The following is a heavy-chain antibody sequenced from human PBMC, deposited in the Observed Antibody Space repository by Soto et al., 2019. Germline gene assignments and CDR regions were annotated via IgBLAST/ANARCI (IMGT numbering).Heavy chain of an antibody. Sequence: EVQLVESGGGLVQPGGSLRLSCEASRGAFGDYWMHWVRQAPGTGLVWVSRINRDANDIIYADSVKGRFTASRDNAKNMVFLQMNSLRVEDTAVYYCARDVPQDWVVSWGQGTLVTVSS. CDR2: INRDANDI. V-gene: IGHV3-74*01. CDR3: ARDVPQDWVVS. CDR1: RGAFGDYW. J-gene: IGHJ5*01.